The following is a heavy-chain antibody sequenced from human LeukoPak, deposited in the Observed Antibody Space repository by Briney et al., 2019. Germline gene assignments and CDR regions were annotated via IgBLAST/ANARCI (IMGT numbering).Heavy chain of an antibody. V-gene: IGHV1-2*02. J-gene: IGHJ3*02. CDR2: INPNTGGA. Sequence: ASVKVSCKASGYTFTGYYMHWVRQAPGQGLEWMGWINPNTGGANYAQKFQDRVIMTRDTSISTAHMELSRLRSDDTAMYYCARLKAYNSKAFDIWGQGTVVTVSS. CDR1: GYTFTGYY. CDR3: ARLKAYNSKAFDI. D-gene: IGHD1-20*01.